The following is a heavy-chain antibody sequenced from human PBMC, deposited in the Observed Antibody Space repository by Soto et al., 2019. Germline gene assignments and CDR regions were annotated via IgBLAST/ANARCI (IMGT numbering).Heavy chain of an antibody. D-gene: IGHD3-10*01. V-gene: IGHV3-13*04. CDR2: IGTTGDT. J-gene: IGHJ3*02. CDR1: GFKFRVYD. Sequence: GRSLRLSCEASGFKFRVYDMHWVRQPAGKGLEWVSAIGTTGDTYYSGSVRGRFTISRDDAESSLYLRLNSLTVGDTAVYYCARGSRLGSGSLRPGPSDIFDIWGQGTTVTVSS. CDR3: ARGSRLGSGSLRPGPSDIFDI.